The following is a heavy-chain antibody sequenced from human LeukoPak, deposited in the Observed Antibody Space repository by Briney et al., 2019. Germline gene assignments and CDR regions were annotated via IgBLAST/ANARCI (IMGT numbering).Heavy chain of an antibody. V-gene: IGHV5-51*01. CDR3: ARQGIVYASVDY. D-gene: IGHD2-8*01. CDR1: GYSLSSYW. CDR2: NYPGDSDA. Sequence: GESLKISCKGPGYSLSSYWIGWVRQMPRKGLEWMVINYPGDSDATYSTSFQGQVTISADKSNSTAYLQWRSVKASDTAMYYCARQGIVYASVDYWGQGTLVTVSS. J-gene: IGHJ4*02.